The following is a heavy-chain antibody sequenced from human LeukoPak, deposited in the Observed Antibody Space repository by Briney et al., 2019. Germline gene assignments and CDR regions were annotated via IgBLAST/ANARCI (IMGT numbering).Heavy chain of an antibody. CDR3: ARVYGDYFPYYFDY. CDR2: ISAYNGNT. CDR1: GYTFTSYG. D-gene: IGHD4-17*01. V-gene: IGHV1-18*01. J-gene: IGHJ4*02. Sequence: ASVKVSCKASGYTFTSYGISWVRQAPGQGLEWMGWISAYNGNTNYAQKLQGRVTMTTDTSTCTAYMELRSLRSDDTAVYYCARVYGDYFPYYFDYWGQGTLVTVSS.